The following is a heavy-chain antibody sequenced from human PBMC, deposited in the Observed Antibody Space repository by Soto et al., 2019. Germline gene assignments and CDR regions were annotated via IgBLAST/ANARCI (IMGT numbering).Heavy chain of an antibody. CDR2: FDPEDGET. J-gene: IGHJ6*02. CDR1: GYTLTELS. Sequence: ASVKVSCKXSGYTLTELSMHWVRQAPGKGLEWMGGFDPEDGETIYAQKFQGRVTMTEDTSTDTAYMELSSLRSEDTAVYYCATDRVKYDFWSGRGRYYYGMDVWGQGTTVTVSS. D-gene: IGHD3-3*01. V-gene: IGHV1-24*01. CDR3: ATDRVKYDFWSGRGRYYYGMDV.